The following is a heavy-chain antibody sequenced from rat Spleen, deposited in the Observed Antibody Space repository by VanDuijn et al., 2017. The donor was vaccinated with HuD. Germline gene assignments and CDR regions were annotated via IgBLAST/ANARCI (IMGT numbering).Heavy chain of an antibody. Sequence: EVQLVESGGGLVQPGRSLKLSCAASGFTFSNYGMSWIRQAPTKGLEWVASITPSANITYYRDSVKGRFTISRDSGKSTLFLQMDSLRSEDTATYYCTTTPGRPFAYWGQGTLVTVSS. CDR1: GFTFSNYG. V-gene: IGHV5-19*01. J-gene: IGHJ3*01. D-gene: IGHD5-1*01. CDR2: ITPSANIT. CDR3: TTTPGRPFAY.